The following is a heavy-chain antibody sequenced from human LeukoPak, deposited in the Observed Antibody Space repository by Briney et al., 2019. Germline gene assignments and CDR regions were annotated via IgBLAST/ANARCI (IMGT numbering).Heavy chain of an antibody. J-gene: IGHJ4*02. CDR1: GFTFYTYT. CDR2: IASDTTYI. V-gene: IGHV3-21*06. Sequence: PGGSLRLSCGASGFTFYTYTVNWVRQAPGKGREWGSSIASDTTYIKYADSVKGRFTVSRGNAKNSVFLEMKSLRADDTAIYFCARDYYDSSASATFDYWGRGTLVTVSS. CDR3: ARDYYDSSASATFDY. D-gene: IGHD3-22*01.